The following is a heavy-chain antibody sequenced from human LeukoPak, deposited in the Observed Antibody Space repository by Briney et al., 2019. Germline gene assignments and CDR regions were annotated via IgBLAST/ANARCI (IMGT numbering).Heavy chain of an antibody. CDR1: GGTFSSYA. D-gene: IGHD2-15*01. CDR3: AGYCSGGSCYFYYYYGMDV. J-gene: IGHJ6*02. Sequence: GASVKVSCKASGGTFSSYAISWVRQAPGQGLEWMGGIIPIFGTANYARKFQGRVTITADESTSTAYMELSSLRSEDTAVYYCAGYCSGGSCYFYYYYGMDVWGQGTTVTVSS. CDR2: IIPIFGTA. V-gene: IGHV1-69*01.